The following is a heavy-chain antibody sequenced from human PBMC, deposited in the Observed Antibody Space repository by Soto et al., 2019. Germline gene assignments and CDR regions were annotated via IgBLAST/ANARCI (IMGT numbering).Heavy chain of an antibody. J-gene: IGHJ5*02. Sequence: SETLSLTCTVSGGPISSYYWSWIRQSPGKGLEWIAYIYYSGSTKYNPSLKSRVTISVDTSKNQFSLKMNSVTAADTAVYYCARYDILTGYSDRFDPWGQGILVTVSS. D-gene: IGHD3-9*01. CDR2: IYYSGST. CDR3: ARYDILTGYSDRFDP. V-gene: IGHV4-59*08. CDR1: GGPISSYY.